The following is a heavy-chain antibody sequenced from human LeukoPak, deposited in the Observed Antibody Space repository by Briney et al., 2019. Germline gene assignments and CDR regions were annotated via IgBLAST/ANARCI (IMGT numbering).Heavy chain of an antibody. J-gene: IGHJ4*02. CDR2: ISYDGSNK. Sequence: GGSLRLSCAASGFTFSSYGMHWVRQAPGKGLEWVAVISYDGSNKYYADSVKGRFTISRDNSKNTLYLQMNSLRAEDTAVYYCAKEATDCSGGSCYSYYFNSWGQGTLVTVSS. V-gene: IGHV3-30*18. CDR3: AKEATDCSGGSCYSYYFNS. D-gene: IGHD2-15*01. CDR1: GFTFSSYG.